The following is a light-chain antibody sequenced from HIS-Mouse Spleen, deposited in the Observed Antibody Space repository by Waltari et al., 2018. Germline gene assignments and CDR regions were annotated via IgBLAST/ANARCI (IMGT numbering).Light chain of an antibody. Sequence: DIVMTQSPDSLAVSLGERATINCKSSQSVLYSSNNKNYLAWYQQKPGQPPKLRIYWASTRESGVPNRFSGSVSGKDFTLAISSLQDEDVAVYYCQQYYSTPTIGGGTKGESK. J-gene: IGKJ4*02. V-gene: IGKV4-1*01. CDR3: QQYYSTPT. CDR1: QSVLYSSNNKNY. CDR2: WAS.